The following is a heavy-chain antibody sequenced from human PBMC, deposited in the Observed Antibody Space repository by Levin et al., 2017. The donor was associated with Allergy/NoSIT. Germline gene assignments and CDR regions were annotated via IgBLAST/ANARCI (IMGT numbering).Heavy chain of an antibody. Sequence: GGSLRLSCAASGFTFSSYAMSWVRQAPGKGLEWVSAISGSGGSTYYADSVKGRFTISRDNSKNTLYLQMNSLRAEDTAVYYCAKAQYSSSSPAIDAFDIWGQGTMVTVSS. V-gene: IGHV3-23*01. J-gene: IGHJ3*02. D-gene: IGHD6-6*01. CDR2: ISGSGGST. CDR3: AKAQYSSSSPAIDAFDI. CDR1: GFTFSSYA.